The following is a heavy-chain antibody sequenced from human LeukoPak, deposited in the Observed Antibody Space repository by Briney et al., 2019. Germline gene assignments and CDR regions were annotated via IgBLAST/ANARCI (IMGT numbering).Heavy chain of an antibody. CDR3: ATQILLCHYY. J-gene: IGHJ4*02. V-gene: IGHV4-34*01. D-gene: IGHD2/OR15-2a*01. Sequence: SETLSLTCAVYGGSFSGYYWSWIRQPPGKGLEWIGEINHSGSTNYNPSLKSRVTISVDTSKNQFSLRLTSVTAADTAVYYCATQILLCHYYWGQGTLVTVSS. CDR1: GGSFSGYY. CDR2: INHSGST.